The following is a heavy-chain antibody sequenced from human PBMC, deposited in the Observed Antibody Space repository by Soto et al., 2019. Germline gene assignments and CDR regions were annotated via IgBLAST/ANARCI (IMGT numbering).Heavy chain of an antibody. D-gene: IGHD5-12*01. Sequence: GGSLRLSCAASGFTFSSYGMHWVRQAPGKGLEWVAVISYDGSNKYYADSVKGRFTISRDNSKNTLYLQMNSLRAEDTAVYYCAKTSKMATISVPTDYWGQGTLVTVSS. CDR1: GFTFSSYG. J-gene: IGHJ4*02. CDR2: ISYDGSNK. V-gene: IGHV3-30*18. CDR3: AKTSKMATISVPTDY.